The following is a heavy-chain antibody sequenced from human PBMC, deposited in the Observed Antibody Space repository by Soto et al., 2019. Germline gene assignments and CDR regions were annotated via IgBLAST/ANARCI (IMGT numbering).Heavy chain of an antibody. V-gene: IGHV3-23*01. J-gene: IGHJ4*02. CDR2: LSDSGDSI. Sequence: EVQLLESGGGLVQPGRSLRLSCTASGFTFSSHAMTWVRQAPGKGLEWVSGLSDSGDSIYYADSVKGRFTIYRDNSMNPLYLQMNTLRVEDTAVYYCAKVSSSWYAGFFDLWGQGTLVTVSA. CDR1: GFTFSSHA. D-gene: IGHD6-13*01. CDR3: AKVSSSWYAGFFDL.